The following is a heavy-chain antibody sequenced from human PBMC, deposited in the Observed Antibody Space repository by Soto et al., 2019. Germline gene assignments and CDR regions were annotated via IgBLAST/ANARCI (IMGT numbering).Heavy chain of an antibody. CDR3: ASCLCSYYLLYYYYYMDR. D-gene: IGHD3-10*01. CDR1: GFTFSSYW. J-gene: IGHJ6*03. CDR2: IKQDGSET. V-gene: IGHV3-7*01. Sequence: EVQLVESGGGLVQPGGSLRLSCAASGFTFSSYWMSWVRQAPGKGLEWVANIKQDGSETYYVDSVKGRFTISRDNAEISLYRQIDRRRAEGVFVYYCASCLCSYYLLYYYYYMDRWGKGATVTGSS.